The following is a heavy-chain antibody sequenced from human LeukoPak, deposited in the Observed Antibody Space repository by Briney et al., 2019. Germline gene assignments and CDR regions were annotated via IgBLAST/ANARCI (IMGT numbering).Heavy chain of an antibody. D-gene: IGHD6-19*01. J-gene: IGHJ4*02. CDR3: ARGTRGIVLAGEFFDY. Sequence: PGGSLRLSCAASGFTFSTYGIHWVRQAPGKGLEWVAVIWYDGSNKYYADSVKGRFTISRDNSKNTLYLQMNSLRAEDTAVYYCARGTRGIVLAGEFFDYWGQGTLVTVSS. V-gene: IGHV3-33*01. CDR2: IWYDGSNK. CDR1: GFTFSTYG.